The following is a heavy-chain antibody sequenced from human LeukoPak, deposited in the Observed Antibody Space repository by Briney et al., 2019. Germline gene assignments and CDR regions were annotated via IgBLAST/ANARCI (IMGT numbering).Heavy chain of an antibody. J-gene: IGHJ3*02. CDR1: GYTFTDYY. CDR2: INPNSGGT. Sequence: ASVKVSCKASGYTFTDYYMHWVRQAPGQGLEWMGWINPNSGGTNYAQKFQGRVTMTRDTSISTAYMELSRLRSEDTAVYYCARGPPPYYDSSGAVGRDAFDIWGQGTMVTVSS. V-gene: IGHV1-2*02. CDR3: ARGPPPYYDSSGAVGRDAFDI. D-gene: IGHD3-22*01.